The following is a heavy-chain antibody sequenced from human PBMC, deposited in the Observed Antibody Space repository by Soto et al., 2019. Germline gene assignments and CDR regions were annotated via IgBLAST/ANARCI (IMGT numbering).Heavy chain of an antibody. V-gene: IGHV3-21*06. J-gene: IGHJ4*02. CDR1: GFAFTRYS. Sequence: VGSLRLSCAASGFAFTRYSMNWVRQAPGKGLEWVSSISSTTNYIYYGDSMKGRFTISRDNAKNSLYLEMNSLRAEDTAVYYCARESEDLTSNFDYWGQGTLVTVSS. CDR2: ISSTTNYI. CDR3: ARESEDLTSNFDY.